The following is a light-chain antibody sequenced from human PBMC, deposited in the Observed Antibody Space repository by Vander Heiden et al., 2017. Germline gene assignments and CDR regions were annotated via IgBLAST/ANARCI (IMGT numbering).Light chain of an antibody. J-gene: IGKJ1*01. CDR3: QQYYSSPWT. CDR2: WAS. V-gene: IGKV4-1*01. CDR1: QSPFYASNIQSR. Sequence: IVMTQCPDSLAVSLGERATINCKSSQSPFYASNIQSRLAWYQQKPGQPPKLLSSWASTRQSGVPDRFSGSGSGTDFTLTISSLQAEDVAVYYCQQYYSSPWTFGQGTKVEIK.